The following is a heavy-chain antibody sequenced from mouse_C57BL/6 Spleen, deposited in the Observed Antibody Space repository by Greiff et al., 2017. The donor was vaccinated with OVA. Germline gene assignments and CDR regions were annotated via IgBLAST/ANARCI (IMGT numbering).Heavy chain of an antibody. V-gene: IGHV1-26*01. D-gene: IGHD2-4*01. J-gene: IGHJ3*01. Sequence: VKPGASVKISCKASGYTFTDYYMNWVKQSHGKSLEWIGDINPNNGGTSYNQKFKGKATLTVDKSSSTAYMELRSLTSEDSAVYYCAREIGYDYAMFAYWGQGTLVTVSA. CDR3: AREIGYDYAMFAY. CDR1: GYTFTDYY. CDR2: INPNNGGT.